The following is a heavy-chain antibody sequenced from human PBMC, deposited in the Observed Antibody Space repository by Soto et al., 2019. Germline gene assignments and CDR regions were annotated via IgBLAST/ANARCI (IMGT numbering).Heavy chain of an antibody. J-gene: IGHJ4*02. CDR1: GGTFSSYA. Sequence: ASVEVSCRASGGTFSSYAISWVRQAPGQGLEWMGGIIPIFGTANYAQKFQGRVTITAGESTSTAYMELSSLRSEDTAVYYCARLRSPGQPVPDYWGQGTLVTVSS. V-gene: IGHV1-69*13. CDR3: ARLRSPGQPVPDY. CDR2: IIPIFGTA. D-gene: IGHD4-17*01.